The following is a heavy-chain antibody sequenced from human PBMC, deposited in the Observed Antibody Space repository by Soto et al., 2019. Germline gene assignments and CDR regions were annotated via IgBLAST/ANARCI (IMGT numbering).Heavy chain of an antibody. CDR2: ISGSGGST. CDR1: GFTFSSYA. J-gene: IGHJ6*02. Sequence: GGSLRLSCAASGFTFSSYAMSWVRQAPGKGLEWVSAISGSGGSTYYADSVKGRFTISRDNSKNTLYLQMNSLRAEDTAVYYCANIVAAAGKKTNYYYYYGMDVWGQGTTVTVSS. D-gene: IGHD6-13*01. V-gene: IGHV3-23*01. CDR3: ANIVAAAGKKTNYYYYYGMDV.